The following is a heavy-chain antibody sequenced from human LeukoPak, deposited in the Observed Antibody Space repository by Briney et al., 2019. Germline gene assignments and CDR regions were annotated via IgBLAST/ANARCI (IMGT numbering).Heavy chain of an antibody. CDR2: INPNSGGT. V-gene: IGHV1-2*02. J-gene: IGHJ6*02. CDR1: GYTFTGYY. CDR3: AREQVAAAGTSDYYYGMDV. D-gene: IGHD6-13*01. Sequence: ASVTVSCKASGYTFTGYYMHWVRQAPGQGLEWMGWINPNSGGTNYAQKFQGRVTMTRDTSISTAYMELSRLRSDDTAVYYCAREQVAAAGTSDYYYGMDVWGQGTTVTVSS.